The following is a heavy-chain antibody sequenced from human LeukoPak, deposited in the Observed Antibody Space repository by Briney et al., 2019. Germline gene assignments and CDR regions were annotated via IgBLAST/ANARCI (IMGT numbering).Heavy chain of an antibody. CDR1: GHLISTYY. V-gene: IGHV4-4*07. CDR2: IYTSGIT. CDR3: ARSAAAAKNYYMDV. J-gene: IGHJ6*03. D-gene: IGHD6-13*01. Sequence: SDTLSLTCSVSGHLISTYYWSWIRQPAGKGLECIGRIYTSGITNYNPSLTSRVTMSVDTSENQFSLMLTSVTAADTAVYYCARSAAAAKNYYMDVWGKGTTVTVSS.